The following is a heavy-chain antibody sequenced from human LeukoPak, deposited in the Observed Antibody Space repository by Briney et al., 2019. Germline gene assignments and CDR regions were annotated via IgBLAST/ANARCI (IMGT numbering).Heavy chain of an antibody. CDR1: GGSISNYY. CDR2: IYYSGST. J-gene: IGHJ6*02. CDR3: ARVGGTNYYYYGMDV. V-gene: IGHV4-59*01. Sequence: SETLSLTCTVPGGSISNYYWSWIRQPPGKGLEWIGYIYYSGSTNYNPSLKSRVTISVDTSKNQFSLKLSSVTAADTAVYYCARVGGTNYYYYGMDVWGQGTTVTVSS. D-gene: IGHD1-26*01.